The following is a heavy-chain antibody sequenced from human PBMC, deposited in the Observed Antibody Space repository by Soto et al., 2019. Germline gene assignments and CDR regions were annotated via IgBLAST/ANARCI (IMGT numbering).Heavy chain of an antibody. D-gene: IGHD4-17*01. Sequence: SETLSLTCTVSGGSISSGCYYWSWIRQHPGKGLEWIGYIYYSGSTYYNPSLKSRVTISVDTSKNQFSLKLSSVTAADTAVYYCAGGESDYNGVVGYWGQGTLVTVSS. J-gene: IGHJ4*02. CDR1: GGSISSGCYY. CDR3: AGGESDYNGVVGY. CDR2: IYYSGST. V-gene: IGHV4-31*03.